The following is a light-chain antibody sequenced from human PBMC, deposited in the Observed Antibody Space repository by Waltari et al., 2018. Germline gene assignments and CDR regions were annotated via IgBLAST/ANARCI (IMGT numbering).Light chain of an antibody. CDR1: QSVLSSSDNKDY. Sequence: DIVMTQSPDSLAMSLGERATINSKSSQSVLSSSDNKDYLNWYQQKPGQPPKLLIYRASTRESGVPDRFSGSGSGTDFTLTISSLQAEDVAVYYCQQYYNTPLTFGGGTRVEI. CDR2: RAS. CDR3: QQYYNTPLT. V-gene: IGKV4-1*01. J-gene: IGKJ4*01.